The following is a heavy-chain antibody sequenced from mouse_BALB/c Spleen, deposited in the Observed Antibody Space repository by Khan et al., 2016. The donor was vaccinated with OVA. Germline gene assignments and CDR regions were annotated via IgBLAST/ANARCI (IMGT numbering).Heavy chain of an antibody. CDR1: GFTFSSYI. V-gene: IGHV5-6-4*01. CDR3: TRDRHGNYGCWFAY. D-gene: IGHD2-1*01. Sequence: EVALVESGGGLVKPGGSLKLSCAASGFTFSSYIMSWVRQTPEKRLEWVATLTSAGSYTYYPDSVKGRFTISRDNAKNTLYLQMSSLKSEDSAMYYCTRDRHGNYGCWFAYWGQGTLVTVSA. J-gene: IGHJ3*01. CDR2: LTSAGSYT.